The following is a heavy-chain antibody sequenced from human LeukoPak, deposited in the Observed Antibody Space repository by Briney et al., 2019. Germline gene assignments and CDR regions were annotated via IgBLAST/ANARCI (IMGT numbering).Heavy chain of an antibody. J-gene: IGHJ4*02. CDR2: IYYIGST. CDR1: GGSISGFY. CDR3: ARGPAWGKPSDY. V-gene: IGHV4-59*08. D-gene: IGHD1-26*01. Sequence: SETLSLTCTVSGGSISGFYWNWIRQPPGKGLEWIGYIYYIGSTNYNPSLKSRVTISLDTSKNQFSLKLSSVTAADTAVYYCARGPAWGKPSDYWGQGTLVTVSS.